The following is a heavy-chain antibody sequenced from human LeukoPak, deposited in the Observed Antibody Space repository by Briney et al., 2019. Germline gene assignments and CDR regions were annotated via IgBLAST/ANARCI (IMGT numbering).Heavy chain of an antibody. J-gene: IGHJ5*02. V-gene: IGHV1-2*06. D-gene: IGHD2-15*01. CDR2: INPKSDGT. CDR3: ARVSPGGWFDP. Sequence: ASVKVSCKASGYIFIDYYIHWVRQAPGQGLEWMGRINPKSDGTNYAQKFQGRVTMTRDTSINTAYMELSGLRSDDTAAYFCARVSPGGWFDPWGQGTLVTVSS. CDR1: GYIFIDYY.